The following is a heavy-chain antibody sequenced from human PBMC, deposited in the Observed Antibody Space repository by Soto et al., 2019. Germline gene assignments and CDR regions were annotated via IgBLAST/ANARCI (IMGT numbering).Heavy chain of an antibody. CDR3: AKDGAYYYDSSGARSQPVSGY. CDR1: GFTFSSYS. CDR2: ISGSGVST. Sequence: GGSLRLSGAASGFTFSSYSISWVRQAPWKGLEWVSAISGSGVSTYYADSVKGRFTISRDNSKNTLYLQMNSLRPEATAVYYWAKDGAYYYDSSGARSQPVSGYFGQGTLVTV. D-gene: IGHD3-22*01. V-gene: IGHV3-23*01. J-gene: IGHJ4*02.